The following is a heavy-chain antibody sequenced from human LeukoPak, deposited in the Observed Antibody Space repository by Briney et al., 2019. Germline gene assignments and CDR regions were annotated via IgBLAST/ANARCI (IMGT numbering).Heavy chain of an antibody. J-gene: IGHJ3*02. CDR3: ARVGEYCSGGSCYPRPDAFDI. CDR2: ISPYNDDTST. CDR1: GYTFTSYG. Sequence: EASVKVSCKTSGYTFTSYGINWVRQAPGQGLEWMGWISPYNDDTSTNYAQSLQGRVTMTTDTFTTTAYMELRSLTSDDTAVYYCARVGEYCSGGSCYPRPDAFDIWGQGTMVTVSS. V-gene: IGHV1-18*01. D-gene: IGHD2-15*01.